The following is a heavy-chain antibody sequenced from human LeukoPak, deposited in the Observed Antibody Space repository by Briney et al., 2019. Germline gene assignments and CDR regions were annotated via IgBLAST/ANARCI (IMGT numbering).Heavy chain of an antibody. J-gene: IGHJ6*03. D-gene: IGHD2-2*01. Sequence: SETLSLTCTVSGGSISSSSYYWGWIRQHPGKGLEWIGCICYSGSTYYNPSLKSRVTIPVDTSKNQFSLKLSSVTAADTAVYYCARLVPAAEDPYYYYMDVWGKGTTVTISS. CDR1: GGSISSSSYY. CDR3: ARLVPAAEDPYYYYMDV. V-gene: IGHV4-39*01. CDR2: ICYSGST.